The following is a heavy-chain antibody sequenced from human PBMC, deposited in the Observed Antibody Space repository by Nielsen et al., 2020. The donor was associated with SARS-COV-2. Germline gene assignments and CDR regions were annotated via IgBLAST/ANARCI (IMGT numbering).Heavy chain of an antibody. D-gene: IGHD6-13*01. J-gene: IGHJ4*02. CDR1: GGSISSGDYY. CDR2: GYFNGVT. Sequence: SETLSLTCTVSGGSISSGDYYWSWIRQSPGKGPEWIGYGYFNGVTNYNPSLKSRVTISMDTSKNQFSLRLSSVTAADTAVYYCARGGVVSSSWFPRSYDGASVGFDYWGQGTLVTVSS. V-gene: IGHV4-61*08. CDR3: ARGGVVSSSWFPRSYDGASVGFDY.